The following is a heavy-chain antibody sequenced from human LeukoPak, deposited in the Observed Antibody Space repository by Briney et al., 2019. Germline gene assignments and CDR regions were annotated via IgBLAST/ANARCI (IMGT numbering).Heavy chain of an antibody. J-gene: IGHJ5*02. V-gene: IGHV3-43*02. CDR3: AKDLSAYYYGSGSYRA. D-gene: IGHD3-10*01. Sequence: GGSLRLSCAASGVTFDDYAMHWVRQAPGKGLEWVSLISGDGGVTNYADSVKGRFTISRDNSKNSLYLQMNSLRTEDTALYYCAKDLSAYYYGSGSYRAWGQGTLVTVSS. CDR1: GVTFDDYA. CDR2: ISGDGGVT.